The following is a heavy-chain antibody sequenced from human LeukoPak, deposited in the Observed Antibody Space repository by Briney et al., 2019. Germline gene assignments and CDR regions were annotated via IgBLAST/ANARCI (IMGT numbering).Heavy chain of an antibody. CDR2: IYHSGST. CDR3: AKEGRYYFDY. Sequence: SETLSLTCAVSGGSISSSNWWSWIRQPPGKGLEWIGEIYHSGSTNYNPSLKSRVTISVDTSKNQFSLKLSSVTAADTAVYYCAKEGRYYFDYWGQGTLVTVSS. CDR1: GGSISSSNW. J-gene: IGHJ4*02. V-gene: IGHV4-4*02.